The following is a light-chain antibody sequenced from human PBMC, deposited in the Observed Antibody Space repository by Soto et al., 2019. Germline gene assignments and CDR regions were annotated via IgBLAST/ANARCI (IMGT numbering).Light chain of an antibody. Sequence: DIQLTQSPSTLSASVGDTVTLPCRAAQSLNSRLAWYQHSPGKAPRLLIYDASTLESGVPSRFSGSGSGTEFTLTINNLQPDDLATYICQQYKSYSTFGRGTKVDIK. CDR3: QQYKSYST. J-gene: IGKJ1*01. CDR1: QSLNSR. V-gene: IGKV1-5*01. CDR2: DAS.